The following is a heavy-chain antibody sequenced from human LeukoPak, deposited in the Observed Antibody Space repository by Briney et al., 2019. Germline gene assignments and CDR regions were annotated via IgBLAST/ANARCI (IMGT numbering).Heavy chain of an antibody. CDR1: GSTFSNYG. V-gene: IGHV3-33*01. CDR2: IWYDGSYT. D-gene: IGHD2-2*01. J-gene: IGHJ4*02. CDR3: ARDDCSTTSCLDH. Sequence: GTSLRLSCTASGSTFSNYGMHWVRQAPGKGLEWVAVIWYDGSYTYYAESVKGRFTISRDDSKNTLYLQMNSLRAEDTSLYYCARDDCSTTSCLDHWGQGTLVSVSS.